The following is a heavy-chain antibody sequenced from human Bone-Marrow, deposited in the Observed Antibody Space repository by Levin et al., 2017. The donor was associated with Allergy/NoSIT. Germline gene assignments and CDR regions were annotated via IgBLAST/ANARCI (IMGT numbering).Heavy chain of an antibody. CDR3: AREGVVVGSDYYYYYMDV. CDR1: GFPFSTYS. J-gene: IGHJ6*03. V-gene: IGHV3-21*01. D-gene: IGHD3-22*01. CDR2: ISRSGLST. Sequence: GGSLRLSCAGSGFPFSTYSFNWVRQAPGKGLEWVSFISRSGLSTYYADPVKGRFSGSRDNPKNSLYLQMTSLRADDTAVYYCAREGVVVGSDYYYYYMDVWGKGTTVTVTS.